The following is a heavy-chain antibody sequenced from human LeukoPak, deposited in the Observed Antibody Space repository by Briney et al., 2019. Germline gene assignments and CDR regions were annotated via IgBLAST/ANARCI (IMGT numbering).Heavy chain of an antibody. V-gene: IGHV1-46*01. J-gene: IGHJ6*03. CDR1: GYSFTSYY. D-gene: IGHD3-3*01. CDR3: ARGVGIWSGYYQGHYYYYMDV. Sequence: ASVKVSCKASGYSFTSYYMHWVRQAPGQGLEWMGFINPSGSSAAYAQKFQGRLTMTRDMFTSTDYMELTSLTSDDTAVYYCARGVGIWSGYYQGHYYYYMDVWGKGTAVTISS. CDR2: INPSGSSA.